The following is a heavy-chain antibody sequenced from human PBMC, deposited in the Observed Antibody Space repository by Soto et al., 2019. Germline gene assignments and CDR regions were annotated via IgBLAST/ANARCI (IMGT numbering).Heavy chain of an antibody. D-gene: IGHD1-26*01. V-gene: IGHV4-59*02. Sequence: NPSETLSLTCTISGGSVGVYYWSWIRQSTGQGLEWIGYIYASGSPYYNPSLRSRVTISADTSKNQISLKLTSPTAADTAVYYCARGVGSSPPQYWGRGTLVTVSS. CDR1: GGSVGVYY. CDR2: IYASGSP. J-gene: IGHJ4*02. CDR3: ARGVGSSPPQY.